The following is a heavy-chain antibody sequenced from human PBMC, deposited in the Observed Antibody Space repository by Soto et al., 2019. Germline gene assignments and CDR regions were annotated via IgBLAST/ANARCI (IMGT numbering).Heavy chain of an antibody. V-gene: IGHV1-8*01. CDR2: MNPSTGDT. D-gene: IGHD3-22*01. Sequence: QVQLVQSGAEVKKPGASVKVSCKASGYTLTSYDINWVRQATGQGLEWVGWMNPSTGDTGYAQKFQGRVTMTSKASIGTAYMELNSLRSEDTAVYYCARAAPSGYVVDIWGQETLVTVSS. CDR1: GYTLTSYD. CDR3: ARAAPSGYVVDI. J-gene: IGHJ4*02.